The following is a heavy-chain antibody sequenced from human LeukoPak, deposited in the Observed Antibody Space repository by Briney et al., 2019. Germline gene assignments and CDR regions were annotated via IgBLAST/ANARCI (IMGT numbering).Heavy chain of an antibody. Sequence: GGSLRLSCAASGFTFNIYGMNWVRQAPGKGLEWVANIKQDGSEKYYVDSVKGRFTISRDNAKNTLYLQMNSLRAEDTAVYYCARDPSYSENLDYWGQGTLVTVSS. CDR2: IKQDGSEK. CDR1: GFTFNIYG. D-gene: IGHD1-26*01. J-gene: IGHJ4*02. V-gene: IGHV3-7*01. CDR3: ARDPSYSENLDY.